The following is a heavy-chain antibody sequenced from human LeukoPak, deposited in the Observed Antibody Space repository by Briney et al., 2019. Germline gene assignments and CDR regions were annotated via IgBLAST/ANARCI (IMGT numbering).Heavy chain of an antibody. CDR1: GFTFSDAW. D-gene: IGHD6-6*01. CDR2: IQSKTDGGTT. J-gene: IGHJ4*02. CDR3: TTWSSQFDY. Sequence: GGALRLSCVASGFTFSDAWMTWVRQAPGKGLECVGFIQSKTDGGTTDSAAPVKGRFTVSRDDSKNTLYLQMNSLNSEDTAVYYCTTWSSQFDYWGQGTLVTVSS. V-gene: IGHV3-15*05.